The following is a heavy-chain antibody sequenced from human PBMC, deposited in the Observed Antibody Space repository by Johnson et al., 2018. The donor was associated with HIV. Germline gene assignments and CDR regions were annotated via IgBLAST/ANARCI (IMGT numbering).Heavy chain of an antibody. J-gene: IGHJ3*02. CDR2: ISYDGSNK. Sequence: QEQLVESGGGVVQPGRSLRLSCAASGFTFSSYAMHWVRQAPGKGLEWVAVISYDGSNKYYADSVKGRFTISRDNSKNTLYLQMNSLRAEDTAVYYCARGGLGYQNIHDAFDIWGQGTMVTVSS. D-gene: IGHD2-2*01. V-gene: IGHV3-30-3*01. CDR1: GFTFSSYA. CDR3: ARGGLGYQNIHDAFDI.